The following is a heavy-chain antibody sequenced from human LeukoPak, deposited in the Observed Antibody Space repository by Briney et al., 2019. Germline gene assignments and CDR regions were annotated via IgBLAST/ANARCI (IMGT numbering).Heavy chain of an antibody. Sequence: PGGSLRLSCAASGFTFSSYSMNWVRQAPGKGLEWVSSISSSSSYIYYADSVKGRFTISRDNAKNSLYPQMNSLRAEDTAVYYCARGPLGYDSSGYYYVPLYFDYWGQGTLVTVSS. J-gene: IGHJ4*02. D-gene: IGHD3-22*01. CDR1: GFTFSSYS. CDR3: ARGPLGYDSSGYYYVPLYFDY. V-gene: IGHV3-21*01. CDR2: ISSSSSYI.